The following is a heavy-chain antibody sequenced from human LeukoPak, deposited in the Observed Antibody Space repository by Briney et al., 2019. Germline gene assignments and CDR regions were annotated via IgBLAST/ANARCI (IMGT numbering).Heavy chain of an antibody. J-gene: IGHJ4*02. CDR1: GFTFSSYG. V-gene: IGHV3-33*01. D-gene: IGHD6-19*01. CDR2: IWYDGSNK. Sequence: GGSLRLSCAASGFTFSSYGMHWVRQAPGKGLEWVAVIWYDGSNKYYADSVKGRFTISRDNSKNTLYLQMNSLRAEDTAVYYRARLGSGWWGFDYWGQGTLVTVSS. CDR3: ARLGSGWWGFDY.